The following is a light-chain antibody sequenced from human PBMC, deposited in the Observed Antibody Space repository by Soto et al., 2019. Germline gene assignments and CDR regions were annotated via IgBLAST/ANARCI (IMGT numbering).Light chain of an antibody. V-gene: IGLV4-69*01. Sequence: QPVLTQSPSASASLGASVKLTCTLSSGHSSYAIEWHRQQPEQGPRYLMKLNSDGSHSKGDGIPDRFSGSSSGAERDLTISSLQSEDEADYYCQTWGTGIHVVFGGGTKLTVL. CDR2: LNSDGSH. J-gene: IGLJ2*01. CDR1: SGHSSYA. CDR3: QTWGTGIHVV.